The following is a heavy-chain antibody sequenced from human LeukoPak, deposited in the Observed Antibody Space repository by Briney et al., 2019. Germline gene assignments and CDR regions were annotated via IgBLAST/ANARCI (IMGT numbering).Heavy chain of an antibody. V-gene: IGHV3-74*01. Sequence: GGSLRLSCAASGFFFRNYWMHWVRQAPGKGLVWVSRIKGDGSHTSYADSVKGRFTISRDNARNTLYLRMNSLRAEDTAIYYCVRDGDAYNFDCWGQGTLVTVSS. CDR3: VRDGDAYNFDC. D-gene: IGHD5-24*01. J-gene: IGHJ4*02. CDR2: IKGDGSHT. CDR1: GFFFRNYW.